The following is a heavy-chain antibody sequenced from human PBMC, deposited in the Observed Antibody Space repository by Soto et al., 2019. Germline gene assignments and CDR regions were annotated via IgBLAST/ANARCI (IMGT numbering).Heavy chain of an antibody. CDR1: GDSVSTNSAT. CDR3: SKLDDKGLLAS. Sequence: SQTLSLTCAISGDSVSTNSATWDWIRQSPSRGLEWLGRTYYRSKWYNDYAVSVKGRITINPDTSNNQLSLQLNSVTPDDTAVFFYSKLDDKGLLASGAQGTPVPVSS. V-gene: IGHV6-1*01. CDR2: TYYRSKWYN. J-gene: IGHJ4*02. D-gene: IGHD1-1*01.